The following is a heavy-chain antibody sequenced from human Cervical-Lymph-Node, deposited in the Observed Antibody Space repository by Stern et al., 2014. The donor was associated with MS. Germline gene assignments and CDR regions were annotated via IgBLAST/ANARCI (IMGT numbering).Heavy chain of an antibody. CDR3: ARGLLGSENAFDI. CDR1: GYTFTSYG. CDR2: ISAYNCNT. J-gene: IGHJ3*02. Sequence: DQLVESGAEVKKPGASVEVSCKASGYTFTSYGISWVRQAPGQGLEWMGLISAYNCNTNYAQKLQGRVTMTTDTSTITAYMELMSLRSDDTAVYYCARGLLGSENAFDIWGQGTMVTVSS. D-gene: IGHD2-15*01. V-gene: IGHV1-18*01.